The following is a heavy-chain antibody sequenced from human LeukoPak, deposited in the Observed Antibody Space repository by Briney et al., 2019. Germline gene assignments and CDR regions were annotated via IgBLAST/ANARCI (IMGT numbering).Heavy chain of an antibody. V-gene: IGHV3-33*01. CDR1: GFTFSNYG. CDR3: ARGDYGDYDDAFDI. D-gene: IGHD4-17*01. J-gene: IGHJ3*02. CDR2: IWYDGSNK. Sequence: GGSLRLSCAASGFTFSNYGFHWVRQAPGKGLEWVAVIWYDGSNKYYADSVKGRFTISRDNSKNTLYLQMNSLRAEDTAVYYCARGDYGDYDDAFDIWGQGTMVTVSS.